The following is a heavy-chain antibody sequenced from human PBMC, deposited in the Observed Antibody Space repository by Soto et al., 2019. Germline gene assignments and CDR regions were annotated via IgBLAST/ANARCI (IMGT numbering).Heavy chain of an antibody. Sequence: ASVKVSCKTSGYIFTTYTLHWVRQAPGQGLEWMGWINGGTGKTKFSQKFQGRVTLNRDTSASTAFMELSSLKFEDTAVYYCAKGGSHNYRWYVHLYYFDYWGQGTLVTVSS. CDR3: AKGGSHNYRWYVHLYYFDY. CDR1: GYIFTTYT. J-gene: IGHJ4*02. V-gene: IGHV1-3*01. D-gene: IGHD3-16*01. CDR2: INGGTGKT.